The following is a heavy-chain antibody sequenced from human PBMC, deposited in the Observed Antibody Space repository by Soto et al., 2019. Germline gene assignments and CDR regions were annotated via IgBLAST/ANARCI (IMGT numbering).Heavy chain of an antibody. D-gene: IGHD3-10*01. V-gene: IGHV4-59*01. Sequence: SETLSLTCTVSGGSISSYYWSWIRQPPGKGLEWIGYIYYSGSTNYNPSLKSRVTISVDTSKNQFSLKLSSVTAADTAVYYCARDADGESFFDYWGQGTLVTVSS. CDR1: GGSISSYY. CDR3: ARDADGESFFDY. CDR2: IYYSGST. J-gene: IGHJ4*02.